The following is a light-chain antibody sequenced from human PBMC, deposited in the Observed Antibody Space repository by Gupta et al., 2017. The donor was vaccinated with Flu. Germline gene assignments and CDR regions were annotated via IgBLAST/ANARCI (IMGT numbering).Light chain of an antibody. CDR3: QQSYGTPLT. CDR1: QRISTY. CDR2: AAS. Sequence: DIQLPPSPSSLSAALGDRVTITCRARQRISTYLNWYQQKPGKAPKLLIYAASRLQSGVPFRFSGSGSGTDFTLTVNSLQPEDFATYHCQQSYGTPLTFGGGTEVAIK. J-gene: IGKJ4*01. V-gene: IGKV1-39*01.